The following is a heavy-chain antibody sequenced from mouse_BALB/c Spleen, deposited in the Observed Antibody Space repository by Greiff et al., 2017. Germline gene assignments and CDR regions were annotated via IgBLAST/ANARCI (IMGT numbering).Heavy chain of an antibody. CDR1: GFNIKDYY. J-gene: IGHJ3*01. CDR3: NAPQRFAY. V-gene: IGHV14-4*02. CDR2: IDPENGDT. Sequence: EVQLQQSGAELVRSGASVKLSCTASGFNIKDYYMHWVKQRPEQGLEWIGWIDPENGDTEYAPKFQGKATMTADTSSNTAYLQLSSLTSEDTAVYYCNAPQRFAYWGQGTLVTVSA.